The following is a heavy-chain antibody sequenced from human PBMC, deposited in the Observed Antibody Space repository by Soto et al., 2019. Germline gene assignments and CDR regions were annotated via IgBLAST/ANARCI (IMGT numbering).Heavy chain of an antibody. Sequence: ETLSLTCTVSGGAISAFYWNWIRQPAGKGLEWIGRIYMSGTTSYNPSLKGRVTMSVDTSKRQFSLRLSSVTAADTAMYYCARSPSNSSIGTFDFWGLGTMVTVSS. CDR2: IYMSGTT. CDR3: ARSPSNSSIGTFDF. V-gene: IGHV4-4*07. CDR1: GGAISAFY. J-gene: IGHJ3*01. D-gene: IGHD6-6*01.